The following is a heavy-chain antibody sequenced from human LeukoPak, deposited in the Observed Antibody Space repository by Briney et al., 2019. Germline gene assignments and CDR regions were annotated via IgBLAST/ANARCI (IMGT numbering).Heavy chain of an antibody. D-gene: IGHD6-6*01. J-gene: IGHJ4*02. CDR3: ARRSMAAPGLRY. Sequence: QSGGSLRLSCAASGFTFSSYWMHWVRQAPGKGLVWVSRINSDGSSTSYADSVRGRFTISRDNAKNTLYLQMNSLRAEDTAVYYCARRSMAAPGLRYWGQGTLVTVSS. CDR1: GFTFSSYW. CDR2: INSDGSST. V-gene: IGHV3-74*01.